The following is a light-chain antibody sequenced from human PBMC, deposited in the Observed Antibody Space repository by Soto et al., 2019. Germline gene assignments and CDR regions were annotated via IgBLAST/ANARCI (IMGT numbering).Light chain of an antibody. CDR3: QQYGSSIT. CDR1: QSVSNDF. J-gene: IGKJ5*01. CDR2: GAS. Sequence: EIVLTQSPGILSLSPGERATLSCRASQSVSNDFLAWYQQKPGQAPRLLIYGASSRATGIPDRFSGSGSGTDFTLTISRLEPEDFAVYYCQQYGSSITFGQGTRLEIK. V-gene: IGKV3-20*01.